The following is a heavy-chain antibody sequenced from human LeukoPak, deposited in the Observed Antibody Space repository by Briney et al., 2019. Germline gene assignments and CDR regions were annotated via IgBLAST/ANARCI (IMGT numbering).Heavy chain of an antibody. CDR1: GFTFSNYG. Sequence: PGGSLRLSCAAAGFTFSNYGMHWVRHAPGNGLEWVAVISYDESDKYYAESVKGRFTISRDNSKNTLYLQMNSLRPEDTAVYYCATGVVAATNAAYYGMDVWGQGTTVTVSS. D-gene: IGHD2-15*01. CDR3: ATGVVAATNAAYYGMDV. J-gene: IGHJ6*02. V-gene: IGHV3-30*03. CDR2: ISYDESDK.